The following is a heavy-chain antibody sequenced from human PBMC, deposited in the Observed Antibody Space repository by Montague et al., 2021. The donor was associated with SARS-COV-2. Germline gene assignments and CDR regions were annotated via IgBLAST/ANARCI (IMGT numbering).Heavy chain of an antibody. CDR3: VRDENWAFDV. Sequence: SLRLSCAASGFTFGDYTMNWVRPAPGKGLEWLSYIHSNGRIFYGDSVQGRFSVSSDDAKNSLYLQMTSLGAEDTALYFCVRDENWAFDVWGQGTMVTVSS. CDR2: IHSNGRI. J-gene: IGHJ3*01. CDR1: GFTFGDYT. D-gene: IGHD1-1*01. V-gene: IGHV3-69-1*01.